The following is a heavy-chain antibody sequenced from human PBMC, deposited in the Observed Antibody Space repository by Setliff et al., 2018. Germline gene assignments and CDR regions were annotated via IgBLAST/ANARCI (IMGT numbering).Heavy chain of an antibody. V-gene: IGHV4-39*01. CDR1: GGSISTSSHH. CDR2: IYSNGTT. CDR3: TRRPRGRAAFDI. D-gene: IGHD3-10*01. J-gene: IGHJ3*02. Sequence: SETLALTCTVSGGSISTSSHHWVWIRQSPGKGLEWIGTIYSNGTTYYNLSLKSRVTISLDTSKSQFSLNLGSVTAADTAVYYCTRRPRGRAAFDIWGQGTMVTVSS.